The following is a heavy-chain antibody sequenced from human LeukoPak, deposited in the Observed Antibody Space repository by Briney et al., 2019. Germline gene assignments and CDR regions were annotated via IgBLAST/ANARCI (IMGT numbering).Heavy chain of an antibody. J-gene: IGHJ5*02. D-gene: IGHD1-26*01. Sequence: GGSLRLSCAASGFTFSSFSMNWVRQAPGKGLEWVSFISSSGTSIYYADSVKGRFSISRDNAKNSLYLQMSSLRDEDTAVYYCARDDRRKSGSPRWFDPWGQGTLITVSS. CDR1: GFTFSSFS. CDR2: ISSSGTSI. CDR3: ARDDRRKSGSPRWFDP. V-gene: IGHV3-48*02.